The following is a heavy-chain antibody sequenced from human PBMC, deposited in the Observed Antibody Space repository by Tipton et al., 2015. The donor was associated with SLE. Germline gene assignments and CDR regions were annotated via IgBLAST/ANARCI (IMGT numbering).Heavy chain of an antibody. Sequence: TLSLTCTVSGGSISSSSYYWGWIRQPPGKGLEWIGSIYYSGSTCYNPSLKSRVTISVDTSKNQFSLKLSSVTAADTAVYYCARVGFSIAAAGTYAFDIWGQGTMVTVSS. CDR3: ARVGFSIAAAGTYAFDI. J-gene: IGHJ3*02. V-gene: IGHV4-39*07. D-gene: IGHD6-13*01. CDR1: GGSISSSSYY. CDR2: IYYSGST.